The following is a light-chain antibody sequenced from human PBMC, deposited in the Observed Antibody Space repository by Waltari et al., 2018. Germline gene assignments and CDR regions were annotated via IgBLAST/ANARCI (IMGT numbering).Light chain of an antibody. CDR3: QTGGHGTWV. Sequence: QQPEKGARYLMNVNSDGSHSKGDKIPDRFSGSSSGADHYLTSASLQSEDEAYYYCQTGGHGTWVFGGGTKLTVL. CDR2: VNSDGSH. J-gene: IGLJ3*02. V-gene: IGLV4-69*01.